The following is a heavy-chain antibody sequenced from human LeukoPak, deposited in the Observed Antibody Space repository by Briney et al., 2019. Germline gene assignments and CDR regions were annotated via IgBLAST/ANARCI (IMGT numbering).Heavy chain of an antibody. CDR3: ARALLRYCSSTSCYWFDP. CDR2: IIPIFGTA. V-gene: IGHV1-69*01. Sequence: SVKVSCKASGGTFISYAISWVRQAPGQGLEWMGGIIPIFGTANYAQKFQGRVTITADESTSTAYMELSSLRSEDTAVYYCARALLRYCSSTSCYWFDPWGQGTLVTVSS. J-gene: IGHJ5*02. D-gene: IGHD2-2*01. CDR1: GGTFISYA.